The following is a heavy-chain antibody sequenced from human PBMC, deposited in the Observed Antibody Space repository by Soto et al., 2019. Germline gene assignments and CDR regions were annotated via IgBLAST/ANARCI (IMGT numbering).Heavy chain of an antibody. CDR1: GGCISSYS. V-gene: IGHV4-59*01. CDR3: ASSSWYSSSGYYFDY. J-gene: IGHJ4*02. Sequence: SETLSLTCTVSGGCISSYSRSWIRQPPGKGLAWIGDIYYSGSTNYNPSPKSRVNISVDTSKNQFSLTLSSVTAADTAVYYCASSSWYSSSGYYFDYWGQGTLVTVYS. D-gene: IGHD6-13*01. CDR2: IYYSGST.